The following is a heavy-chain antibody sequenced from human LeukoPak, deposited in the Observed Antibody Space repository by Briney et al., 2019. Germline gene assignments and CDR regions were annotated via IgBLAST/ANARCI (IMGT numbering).Heavy chain of an antibody. Sequence: LPGGSLRLSCAASGFTFDDYAMHWVRQAPGKGLEWVSLISWDGGSTYYADSVKGRFTISRDNSKNSLYLQMNSLRAEDTALYYCAKDSNTYSSGWYTGYYYMDVRGKGTTVTVSS. CDR1: GFTFDDYA. J-gene: IGHJ6*03. CDR3: AKDSNTYSSGWYTGYYYMDV. D-gene: IGHD6-19*01. CDR2: ISWDGGST. V-gene: IGHV3-43D*04.